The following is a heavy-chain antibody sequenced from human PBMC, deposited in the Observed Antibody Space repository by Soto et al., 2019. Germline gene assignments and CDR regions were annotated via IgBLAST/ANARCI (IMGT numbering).Heavy chain of an antibody. V-gene: IGHV4-59*01. CDR3: ARSFCRDAVRCNWFDP. CDR2: MNNIGRT. Sequence: QVQLQESGPGLVKPSETLSLTCTVSGAFSSTYYWSWIRQPPGKGLEWIGYMNNIGRTNYNPSLKSRVSISLDTSKNQFSLKLSSVIAADTAVYYCARSFCRDAVRCNWFDPWGLGTLVTASS. D-gene: IGHD2-8*01. J-gene: IGHJ5*02. CDR1: GAFSSTYY.